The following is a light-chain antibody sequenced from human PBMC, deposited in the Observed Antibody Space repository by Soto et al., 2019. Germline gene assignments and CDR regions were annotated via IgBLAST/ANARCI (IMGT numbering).Light chain of an antibody. CDR1: QSIGNW. J-gene: IGKJ1*01. Sequence: IRMTQAPATQSASVAYRVTITCRASQSIGNWLAWYQQKPGKAPKLLIYNASTLKSGVPSRFSGSGSGTEFTLTISSLKPDDFATYYCQQYNSYRAFGQGTKVDIK. CDR3: QQYNSYRA. CDR2: NAS. V-gene: IGKV1-5*03.